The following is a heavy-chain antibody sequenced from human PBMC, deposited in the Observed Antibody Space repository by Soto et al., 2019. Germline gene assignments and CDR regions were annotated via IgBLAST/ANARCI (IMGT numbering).Heavy chain of an antibody. CDR3: ASSGTDYGDYHWYFDL. V-gene: IGHV4-39*01. J-gene: IGHJ2*01. D-gene: IGHD4-17*01. CDR2: IYYSGST. CDR1: GGSISSSSYY. Sequence: SETLSLTCTVSGGSISSSSYYWGWIRQPPGKGLEWTGSIYYSGSTYYNPSLKSRVTISVDTSKNQFSLKLSSVTAADTAVYYCASSGTDYGDYHWYFDLWGRGTLVTVSS.